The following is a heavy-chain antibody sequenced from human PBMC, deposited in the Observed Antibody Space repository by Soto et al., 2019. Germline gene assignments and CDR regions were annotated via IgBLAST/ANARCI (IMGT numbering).Heavy chain of an antibody. D-gene: IGHD3-3*01. V-gene: IGHV5-10-1*01. CDR2: IDPSDSYT. J-gene: IGHJ4*02. Sequence: PGESLKISCKGSGYNFTNYWISWVRQMPGKGLEWMGRIDPSDSYTKYSPSLQAHVTISTDPSISTAYLQWSSLKASDTAMYYWARRAISPKNFAYWGQGTLSTVSS. CDR3: ARRAISPKNFAY. CDR1: GYNFTNYW.